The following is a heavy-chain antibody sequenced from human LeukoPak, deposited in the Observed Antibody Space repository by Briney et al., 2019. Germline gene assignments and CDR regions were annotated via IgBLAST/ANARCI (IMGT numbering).Heavy chain of an antibody. Sequence: ASVKVSCKASGYTFSYYYMHWVRQAPGQGLEWMGWINPNSGGTNYAQKFQGRVTMTRDTSISTAYLELSRLRFDDTAVYYCARDWRVTVTEFDYWGQGTLVTVSS. J-gene: IGHJ4*02. CDR2: INPNSGGT. CDR1: GYTFSYYY. V-gene: IGHV1-2*02. D-gene: IGHD4-17*01. CDR3: ARDWRVTVTEFDY.